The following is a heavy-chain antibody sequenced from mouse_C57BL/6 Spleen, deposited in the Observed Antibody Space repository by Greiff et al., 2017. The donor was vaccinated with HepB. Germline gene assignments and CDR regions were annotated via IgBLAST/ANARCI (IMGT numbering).Heavy chain of an antibody. CDR2: ISYDGSN. Sequence: VQLKESGPGLVKPSQSLSLTCSVTGYSITSGYYWNWIRQFPGNKLEWMGYISYDGSNNYNPSLKNRISITRDTSKNQFFLKLNSVTTEDTATYYCARNPLLWLRRGDYFDYWGQGTTLTVSS. CDR1: GYSITSGYY. J-gene: IGHJ2*01. CDR3: ARNPLLWLRRGDYFDY. D-gene: IGHD2-9*01. V-gene: IGHV3-6*01.